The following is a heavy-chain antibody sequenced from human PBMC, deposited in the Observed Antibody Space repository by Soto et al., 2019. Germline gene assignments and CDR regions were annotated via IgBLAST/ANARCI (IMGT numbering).Heavy chain of an antibody. CDR3: ARCFSPFYNSSGFLLY. Sequence: GASVKVSCKASGGSFSSSAINWVRRAPGQGLEWVGRIIPIFGTSHYAQKFQGRVTITADESTNTAYMELSSLRSEDTAVYYCARCFSPFYNSSGFLLYWCQGTLVSVSS. J-gene: IGHJ4*02. CDR1: GGSFSSSA. D-gene: IGHD3-22*01. CDR2: IIPIFGTS. V-gene: IGHV1-69*13.